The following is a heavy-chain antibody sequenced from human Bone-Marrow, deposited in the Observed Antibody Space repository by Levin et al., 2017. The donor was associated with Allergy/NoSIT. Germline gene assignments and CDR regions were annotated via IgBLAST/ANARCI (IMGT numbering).Heavy chain of an antibody. D-gene: IGHD4-17*01. Sequence: SETLSLTCTVSGGSISSSTWWSWVRQSPGKGLEWIGEIYHGGRTNYNPSLKSRVSMSVDNSKSQFSLKLSSVTAADTAVYYCARDPLDYGTSSGNYGGQGTRVTVSS. V-gene: IGHV4-4*02. CDR1: GGSISSSTW. J-gene: IGHJ4*02. CDR3: ARDPLDYGTSSGNY. CDR2: IYHGGRT.